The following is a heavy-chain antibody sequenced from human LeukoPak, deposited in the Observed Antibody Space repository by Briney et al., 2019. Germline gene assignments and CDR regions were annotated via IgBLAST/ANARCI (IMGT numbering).Heavy chain of an antibody. CDR2: FCVSDGGT. J-gene: IGHJ4*02. D-gene: IGHD2-21*02. Sequence: GGSLRLSCAASGFTFSAYGMSWVRQAPGRGREWVSAFCVSDGGTYYADSVKGRFTISSDDSKNALYLQMDSLRAADTALYYCAKVRGDYYCDYWGQGTLVTVSS. V-gene: IGHV3-23*01. CDR3: AKVRGDYYCDY. CDR1: GFTFSAYG.